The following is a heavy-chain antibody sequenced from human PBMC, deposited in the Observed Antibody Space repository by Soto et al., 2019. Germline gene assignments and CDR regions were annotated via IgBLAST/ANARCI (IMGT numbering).Heavy chain of an antibody. CDR3: AREIKQTGTRSNWFDP. V-gene: IGHV4-59*01. J-gene: IGHJ5*02. D-gene: IGHD1-7*01. Sequence: PSETLSLTCTVSGGSFSSYYWSWIRQPPGKGLEWIGYIYYSGSTNYNPSLKSRVTISVDTSKNQFSLKLSSVTAADTAVYYCAREIKQTGTRSNWFDPWGQGTLVTVSS. CDR1: GGSFSSYY. CDR2: IYYSGST.